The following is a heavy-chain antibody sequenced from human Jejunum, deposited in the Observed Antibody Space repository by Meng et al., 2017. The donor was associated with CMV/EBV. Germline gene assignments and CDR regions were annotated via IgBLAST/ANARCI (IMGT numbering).Heavy chain of an antibody. Sequence: QGPPQGAGPRPPEASGTPVPPCHVLRGSLSFYYWSWIRKPAGKGLEWIGRIFTTGSTNYHPSLKSRVTMSVDTSKNQISLRLTSVTAADTAIYYCVRETDMTVGPHFDYWGQGALVTVSS. V-gene: IGHV4-4*07. CDR3: VRETDMTVGPHFDY. CDR2: IFTTGST. D-gene: IGHD3-22*01. CDR1: RGSLSFYY. J-gene: IGHJ4*02.